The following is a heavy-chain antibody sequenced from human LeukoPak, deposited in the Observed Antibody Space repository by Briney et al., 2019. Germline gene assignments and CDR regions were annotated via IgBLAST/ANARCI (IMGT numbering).Heavy chain of an antibody. CDR3: ARGCYYYGSGSYCLYGMDV. D-gene: IGHD3-10*01. Sequence: GASVKVSCKASGYTFTSYGISWVRQAPGQGLEWMGWISAYNGNTNYAQKFQGRVTITADKSTSTAYMELSSLRSEDTAVYYCARGCYYYGSGSYCLYGMDVWGQGTTVTVSS. J-gene: IGHJ6*02. V-gene: IGHV1-18*01. CDR1: GYTFTSYG. CDR2: ISAYNGNT.